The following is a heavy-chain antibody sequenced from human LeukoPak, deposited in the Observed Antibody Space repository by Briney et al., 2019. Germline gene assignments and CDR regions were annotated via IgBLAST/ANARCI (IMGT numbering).Heavy chain of an antibody. Sequence: GGSLRLSCAASGFTFSSYWMSWVRQAPGKGLEWVANIEQDGSEKYYVDSVKGRFTISRDNAKNSLYLQMNSLRAEDTAVYYCARDVGSPIAAADWFDPWGQGTLVTVSS. CDR2: IEQDGSEK. V-gene: IGHV3-7*03. CDR3: ARDVGSPIAAADWFDP. CDR1: GFTFSSYW. D-gene: IGHD6-13*01. J-gene: IGHJ5*02.